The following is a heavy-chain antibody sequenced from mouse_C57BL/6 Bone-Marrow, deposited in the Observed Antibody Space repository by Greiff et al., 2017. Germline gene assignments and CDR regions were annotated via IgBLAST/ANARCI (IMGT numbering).Heavy chain of an antibody. Sequence: VKLQQSGPELVKPGASVKISCKASGYAFSSSWMNWVKQRPGKGLEWIGRIYPGDGDTNYNGKFKGKATLTADKSSSTAYMQLSSLTSEDSAVYFWARSLYYYGSSWFAYWGQGTLVTGSA. CDR3: ARSLYYYGSSWFAY. V-gene: IGHV1-82*01. J-gene: IGHJ3*01. CDR1: GYAFSSSW. D-gene: IGHD1-1*01. CDR2: IYPGDGDT.